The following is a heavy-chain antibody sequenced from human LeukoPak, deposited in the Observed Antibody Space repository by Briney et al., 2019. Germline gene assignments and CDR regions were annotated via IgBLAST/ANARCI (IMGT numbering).Heavy chain of an antibody. CDR3: ARHPHGRAARTYYFDY. J-gene: IGHJ4*02. D-gene: IGHD6-6*01. CDR2: IYYSGST. CDR1: GGSISSYY. Sequence: SETLSLTCTVSGGSISSYYWSWIRQPPGKGLEWIGYIYYSGSTNYNPSLKSRVTISVDTSKNQFSLKLSSVTAADTAVYYCARHPHGRAARTYYFDYWGQGTLVTVSS. V-gene: IGHV4-59*08.